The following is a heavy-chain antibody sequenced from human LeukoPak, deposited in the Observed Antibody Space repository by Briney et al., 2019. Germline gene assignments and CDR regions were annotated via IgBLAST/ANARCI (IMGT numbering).Heavy chain of an antibody. D-gene: IGHD1-26*01. V-gene: IGHV3-30-3*01. CDR2: MSYDGNNK. Sequence: PGGSLRLSCAASGFTFSNYALHWVRQAPGKGLEWVAVMSYDGNNKYYPNSVKGRFTISRDNSKNKLYLQMNSLRGEDTAVYYCARDRGIVPSYNYGMDVWGQGTTVTVSS. J-gene: IGHJ6*02. CDR3: ARDRGIVPSYNYGMDV. CDR1: GFTFSNYA.